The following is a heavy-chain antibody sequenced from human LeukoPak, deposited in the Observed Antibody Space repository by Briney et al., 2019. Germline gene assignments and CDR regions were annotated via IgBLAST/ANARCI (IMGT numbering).Heavy chain of an antibody. CDR2: IYHSGST. CDR3: ARHSFWSGYNYVLDY. D-gene: IGHD3-3*01. CDR1: GHSISSGYY. Sequence: SETLSLTCAVSGHSISSGYYWGWIRQPPGKGLEWIGNIYHSGSTYYNPSLKSRVTISVDTSKNQFSLKLSSVTAADTAVYYCARHSFWSGYNYVLDYWGQGTLVTVSS. J-gene: IGHJ4*02. V-gene: IGHV4-38-2*01.